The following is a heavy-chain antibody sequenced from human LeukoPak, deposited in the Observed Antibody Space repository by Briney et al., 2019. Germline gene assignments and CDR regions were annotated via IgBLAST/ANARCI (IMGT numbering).Heavy chain of an antibody. CDR1: GFTFSSYG. V-gene: IGHV3-23*01. CDR3: AKELGYCSSTSCSRYFDL. CDR2: ISSSGGSA. Sequence: QSGGSLRLSCAASGFTFSSYGMSWVRQAPGKGLEWVSGISSSGGSAYYADSVKGRFTISRDNSKNTLYLQMNSLRAEDTAVYYCAKELGYCSSTSCSRYFDLWGRGTLVTVSS. J-gene: IGHJ2*01. D-gene: IGHD2-2*01.